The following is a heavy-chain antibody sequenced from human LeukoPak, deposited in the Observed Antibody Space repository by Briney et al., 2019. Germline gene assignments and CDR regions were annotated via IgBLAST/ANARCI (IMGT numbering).Heavy chain of an antibody. CDR1: GYTFISYY. CDR3: ARDNSRSDSGTSYWWFDP. D-gene: IGHD3-22*01. Sequence: ASVKASCKASGYTFISYYLHWVRQAPGQGLEWMGIINPSGDSTNYAQKFQGRVTITRDTSTSTVYMELSSLRSEDTAVYYCARDNSRSDSGTSYWWFDPWGQGTLVTVSS. CDR2: INPSGDST. V-gene: IGHV1-46*01. J-gene: IGHJ5*02.